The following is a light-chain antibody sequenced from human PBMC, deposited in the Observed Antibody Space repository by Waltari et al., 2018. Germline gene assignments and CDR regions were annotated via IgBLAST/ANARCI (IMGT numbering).Light chain of an antibody. J-gene: IGLJ3*02. CDR3: QSYDSSLSGWV. CDR1: SSNIGAGFQ. CDR2: GNS. V-gene: IGLV1-40*01. Sequence: QSVLTQPPSVSGAPGQRVTISCTGSSSNIGAGFQVTWYQQVPGTAPKLFISGNSDRPSGVPDRVSASKSGTSASLAITGLQAEDEADYYCQSYDSSLSGWVFGGGTKLTVL.